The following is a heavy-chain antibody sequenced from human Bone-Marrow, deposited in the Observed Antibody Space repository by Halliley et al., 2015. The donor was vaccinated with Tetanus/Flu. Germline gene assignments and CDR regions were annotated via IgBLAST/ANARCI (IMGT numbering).Heavy chain of an antibody. D-gene: IGHD2-21*02. CDR2: VWSDGTNE. V-gene: IGHV3-33*01. J-gene: IGHJ6*02. Sequence: SLRLSCEASGFTFRNFAMHWVRQAPGKGLEWVANVWSDGTNEYYVRSVRGRFTISRDNFKKTLYLQMNSLRDGDTAVYYCARGSSDDYYGVGVRGQGAMVSFAS. CDR1: GFTFRNFA. CDR3: ARGSSDDYYGVGV.